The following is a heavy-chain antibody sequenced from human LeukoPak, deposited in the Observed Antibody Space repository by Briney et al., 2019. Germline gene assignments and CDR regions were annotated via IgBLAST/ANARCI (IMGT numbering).Heavy chain of an antibody. V-gene: IGHV4-34*01. Sequence: SETLSLTCAVYGGSFSGYYWSWIRKPPGKGLEWIGEINHSGSTNYNPSLKSRVTISVDTSKNQFSLKLSSVTAADTAVYYCARGKQWLVRGSFDYWGQGTLVTVSS. CDR1: GGSFSGYY. CDR2: INHSGST. CDR3: ARGKQWLVRGSFDY. D-gene: IGHD6-19*01. J-gene: IGHJ4*02.